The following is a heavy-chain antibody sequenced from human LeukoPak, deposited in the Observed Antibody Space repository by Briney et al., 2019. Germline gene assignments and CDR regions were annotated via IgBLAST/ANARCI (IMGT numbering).Heavy chain of an antibody. CDR2: IIPILGVA. CDR3: ARRTYYYGSGGYGMDV. Sequence: SVKVSCKASGGTFSSYAISWVRQAPGQGLEWMGRIIPILGVANYAQKFQGRVTITADKSTSTAYMELSSLRSEDTAVYYCARRTYYYGSGGYGMDVWGQGTTVTVSS. CDR1: GGTFSSYA. J-gene: IGHJ6*02. V-gene: IGHV1-69*04. D-gene: IGHD3-10*01.